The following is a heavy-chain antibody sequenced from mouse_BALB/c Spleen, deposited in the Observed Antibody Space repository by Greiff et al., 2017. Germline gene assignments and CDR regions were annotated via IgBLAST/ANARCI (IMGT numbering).Heavy chain of an antibody. D-gene: IGHD1-1*01. Sequence: VHLVESGAELVRPGSSVKISCKASGYAFSSYWMNWVKQRPGQGLEWIGQIYPGDGDTNYNGKFKGKATLTADKSSSTAYMQLSSLTSEDSAVYFCARGFITTDMDYWGQGTSVTVSS. CDR3: ARGFITTDMDY. J-gene: IGHJ4*01. V-gene: IGHV1-80*01. CDR1: GYAFSSYW. CDR2: IYPGDGDT.